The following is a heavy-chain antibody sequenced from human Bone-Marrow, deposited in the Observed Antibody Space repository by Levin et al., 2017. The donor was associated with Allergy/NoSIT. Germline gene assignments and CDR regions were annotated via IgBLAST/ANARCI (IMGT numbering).Heavy chain of an antibody. CDR1: GFTFDDYA. J-gene: IGHJ4*02. Sequence: RSGGSLRLSCAASGFTFDDYAMHWVRQAPGKGLEWVSGISWDGAGSGYTDSVKGRFTISRDNAKNSLYLEMNSLRTEDTAFYYCAKAPGIAVAGTEFGIDHWGQGTLVTVSS. CDR2: ISWDGAGS. V-gene: IGHV3-9*01. D-gene: IGHD6-19*01. CDR3: AKAPGIAVAGTEFGIDH.